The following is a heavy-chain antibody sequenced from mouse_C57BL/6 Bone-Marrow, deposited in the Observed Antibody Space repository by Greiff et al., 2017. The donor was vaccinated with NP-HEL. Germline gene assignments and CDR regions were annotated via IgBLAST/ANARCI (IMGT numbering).Heavy chain of an antibody. V-gene: IGHV6-3*01. CDR2: IRLKSDNYAT. Sequence: EVKVEESGGGLVQPGGSMKLSCVASGFTFSNYWMNWVRQSPEKGLEWVAQIRLKSDNYATHYAESVKGRFTISRDDSKSSVYLQMNNLRAEDTGIYYCTYGSPSPYAMDYWGQGTSVTVSS. D-gene: IGHD1-1*01. CDR1: GFTFSNYW. J-gene: IGHJ4*01. CDR3: TYGSPSPYAMDY.